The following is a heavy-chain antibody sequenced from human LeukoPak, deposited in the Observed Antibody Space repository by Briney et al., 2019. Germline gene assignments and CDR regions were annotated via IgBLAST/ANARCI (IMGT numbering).Heavy chain of an antibody. CDR1: GGSISSSSYY. D-gene: IGHD3-3*01. CDR2: IYYSGST. CDR3: ARQPNPLRFLEWSARYDWFDY. V-gene: IGHV4-39*01. J-gene: IGHJ4*02. Sequence: PSETLSLTCTVSGGSISSSSYYWGWIRQPPGKGLEWIGSIYYSGSTYYNPSLKSRVTISVDTSKNQFSLKLSSVTAADTAVYYCARQPNPLRFLEWSARYDWFDYWGQGTLVTVSS.